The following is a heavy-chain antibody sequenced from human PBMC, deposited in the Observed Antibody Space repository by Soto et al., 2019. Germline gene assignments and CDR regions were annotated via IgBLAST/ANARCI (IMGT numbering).Heavy chain of an antibody. CDR2: FSYSGST. D-gene: IGHD3-9*01. Sequence: QLQLQESGPGLGKPSETLSLTCTVSGASINSSLYYWDWIRQSPGKGLEWIGSFSYSGSTYCNPSLKSRVTISVDTSKNQFSLKLISVTAADTAVYYCARQSTLVIYGMDVWGQGTTVIVSS. V-gene: IGHV4-39*01. J-gene: IGHJ6*02. CDR3: ARQSTLVIYGMDV. CDR1: GASINSSLYY.